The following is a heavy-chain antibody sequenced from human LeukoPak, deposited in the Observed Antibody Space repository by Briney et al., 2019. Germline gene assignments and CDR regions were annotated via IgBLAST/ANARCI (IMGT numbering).Heavy chain of an antibody. CDR2: ISGSGRST. Sequence: GGSLRLSCAASGFTFSSYVMGWVRQAPGKGLECVSAISGSGRSTYYADSVKGRFTISREDSKNTLYLQMNILRAEDTAIYYCARVSGNIQIWPQPFGDGMDVWGQGTTVTVSS. CDR1: GFTFSSYV. V-gene: IGHV3-23*01. D-gene: IGHD3-10*01. CDR3: ARVSGNIQIWPQPFGDGMDV. J-gene: IGHJ6*02.